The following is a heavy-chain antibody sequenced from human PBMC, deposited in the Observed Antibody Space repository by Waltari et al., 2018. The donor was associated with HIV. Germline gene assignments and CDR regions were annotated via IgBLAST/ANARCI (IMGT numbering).Heavy chain of an antibody. D-gene: IGHD3-22*01. V-gene: IGHV4-39*01. CDR2: IYYSGST. CDR1: GGSISSSSYY. J-gene: IGHJ4*02. CDR3: ARHSLTYYYDSSGYSVAFDY. Sequence: QLQLQESGPGLVKPSETLSLTCTVSGGSISSSSYYWGWIRLPPGKGLEWIGSIYYSGSTYYNPSLKSRVTISVDTSKNQFSLKLSSVTAADTAVYYCARHSLTYYYDSSGYSVAFDYWGQGTLVTVSS.